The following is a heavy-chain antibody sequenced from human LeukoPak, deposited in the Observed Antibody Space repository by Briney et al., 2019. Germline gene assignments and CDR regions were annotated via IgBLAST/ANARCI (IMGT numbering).Heavy chain of an antibody. J-gene: IGHJ6*03. V-gene: IGHV4-59*01. CDR1: GGSISSYY. Sequence: SETLSLTCTVSGGSISSYYWSWIRQPPGKGLEWIGYVYYSGSTNYNPSLKSRVTISVDTSKNQFSLKLSSVTAADTAVYYCARDKCSSGPTHYYCMDVWGKGTTVTVSS. CDR3: ARDKCSSGPTHYYCMDV. D-gene: IGHD6-19*01. CDR2: VYYSGST.